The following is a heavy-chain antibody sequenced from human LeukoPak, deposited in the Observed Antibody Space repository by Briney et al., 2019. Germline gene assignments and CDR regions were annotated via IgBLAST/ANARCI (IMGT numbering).Heavy chain of an antibody. V-gene: IGHV3-30*02. CDR1: GFTFISYG. Sequence: GGSLRLSCAASGFTFISYGMQWVRQAPGKGLEWVAFIRYDGSNKYYADSVKGRFTISRDNSKNTLYLQMNSLRAEDTAVYYCARDRNTDFWSGYYTNYCDYWGQGTLVTVSS. CDR2: IRYDGSNK. J-gene: IGHJ4*02. D-gene: IGHD3-3*01. CDR3: ARDRNTDFWSGYYTNYCDY.